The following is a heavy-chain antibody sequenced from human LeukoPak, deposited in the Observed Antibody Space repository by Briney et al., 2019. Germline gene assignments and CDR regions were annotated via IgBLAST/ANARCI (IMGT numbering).Heavy chain of an antibody. V-gene: IGHV3-30*18. CDR2: ISYDGSNK. D-gene: IGHD6-19*01. J-gene: IGHJ5*02. CDR1: GFTFSSCG. Sequence: GGSLRLSCAASGFTFSSCGMHWVRQAPGKGLEWVAVISYDGSNKYYADSVKGRFTISRDNSKNTLYLQMNSLRAEDTAVYYCAKDCSGWYVGDNWFDPWGQGTLVTVSS. CDR3: AKDCSGWYVGDNWFDP.